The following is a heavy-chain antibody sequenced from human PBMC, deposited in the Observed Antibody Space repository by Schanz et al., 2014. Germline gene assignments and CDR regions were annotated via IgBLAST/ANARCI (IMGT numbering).Heavy chain of an antibody. J-gene: IGHJ3*02. CDR1: GGSISSYF. D-gene: IGHD4-17*01. Sequence: QVQLQESGPGLLKPSETLSLTCTVSGGSISSYFWSWIRQHPGKGLEWIGYISYSGVTYYNPSLKSRVTISMHTSKNQFSLNLSAATAADTAVYYCARDRGHGDLPGDIWGQGTMVTVSS. CDR3: ARDRGHGDLPGDI. CDR2: ISYSGVT. V-gene: IGHV4-31*03.